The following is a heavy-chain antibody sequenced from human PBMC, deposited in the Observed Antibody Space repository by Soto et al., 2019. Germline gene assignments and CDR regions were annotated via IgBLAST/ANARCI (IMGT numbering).Heavy chain of an antibody. CDR1: RYAFTSYD. V-gene: IGHV1-8*01. CDR3: ARGPTRRTYYDFWSGYYYWFDH. J-gene: IGHJ5*02. CDR2: MNPNSGNT. D-gene: IGHD3-3*01. Sequence: ASVKVSCKSSRYAFTSYDINWVRQATGQGLEWMGWMNPNSGNTGYAQKFQGRVTMTRNTSISTAYMELSSLRSEDAAVYYCARGPTRRTYYDFWSGYYYWFDHWGQGTLVPVSS.